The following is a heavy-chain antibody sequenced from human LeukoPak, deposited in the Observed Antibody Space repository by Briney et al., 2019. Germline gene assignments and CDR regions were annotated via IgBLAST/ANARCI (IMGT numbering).Heavy chain of an antibody. CDR3: TTDRPYTGGGVFAY. CDR1: GFTFINVW. D-gene: IGHD3-16*02. CDR2: IKSNVDGGTT. V-gene: IGHV3-15*01. J-gene: IGHJ4*02. Sequence: GGSLRLSCAGSGFTFINVWMTWVRQAPGKGRQWVCRIKSNVDGGTTDYAARVKGRFSISRDESKTTVCLQMNSLKTEHTAVYYCTTDRPYTGGGVFAYWGKGPLARVSS.